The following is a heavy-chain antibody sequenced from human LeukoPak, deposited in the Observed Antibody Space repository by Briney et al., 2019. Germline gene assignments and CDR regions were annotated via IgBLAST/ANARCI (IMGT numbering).Heavy chain of an antibody. Sequence: SETLSLTCSVSGGSVSNYYWSWIRQPPGKGLGWIGYFYYTGITNYNPSLKSRVTMFEDKSKNQFSLRLYSVTVADPAVYYCARHFAYSSSSYFDYWGQGSLVTVSS. CDR2: FYYTGIT. J-gene: IGHJ4*02. CDR3: ARHFAYSSSSYFDY. CDR1: GGSVSNYY. D-gene: IGHD6-6*01. V-gene: IGHV4-59*08.